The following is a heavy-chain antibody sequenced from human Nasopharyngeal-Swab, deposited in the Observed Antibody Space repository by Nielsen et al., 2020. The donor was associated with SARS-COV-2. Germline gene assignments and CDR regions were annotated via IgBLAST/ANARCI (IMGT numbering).Heavy chain of an antibody. Sequence: WIRQPPGKGLEWVAVISYDGSNKYYADSVKGRFTISRDNSKNTLYLQMNSLRAEDTAVYYCARDGFQLWFGELGSGDAFDIWGQGTMGTVSS. CDR3: ARDGFQLWFGELGSGDAFDI. CDR2: ISYDGSNK. D-gene: IGHD3-10*01. V-gene: IGHV3-30-3*01. J-gene: IGHJ3*02.